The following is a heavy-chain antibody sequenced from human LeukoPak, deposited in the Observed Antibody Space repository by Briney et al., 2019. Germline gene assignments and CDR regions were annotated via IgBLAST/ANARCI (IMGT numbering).Heavy chain of an antibody. D-gene: IGHD6-13*01. CDR1: GFTFGGYA. J-gene: IGHJ6*02. CDR3: GRTIAQYSNSWLYYFYGLDV. Sequence: AESLRLSCTASGFTFGGYAMTWVRQAPGKGLEWVSSISGSREDSYYAASVKGRSTTSRDNSRSTLSLQMNSLRADDTGVYLCGRTIAQYSNSWLYYFYGLDVWGQGTTVTVSS. V-gene: IGHV3-23*01. CDR2: ISGSREDS.